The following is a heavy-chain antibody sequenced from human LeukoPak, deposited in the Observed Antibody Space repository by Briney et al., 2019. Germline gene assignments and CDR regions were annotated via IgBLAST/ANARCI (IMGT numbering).Heavy chain of an antibody. Sequence: ASVKVSCKASGYTFTRYGITWVRQAPGQGLEWMGWISGYNANTNYAQKLQGRVTMTTDTSTSTAYMELRSLRSDDTAVYYCARADTAMGVFDYWGQGTLVTVSS. D-gene: IGHD5-18*01. CDR2: ISGYNANT. CDR3: ARADTAMGVFDY. V-gene: IGHV1-18*01. J-gene: IGHJ4*02. CDR1: GYTFTRYG.